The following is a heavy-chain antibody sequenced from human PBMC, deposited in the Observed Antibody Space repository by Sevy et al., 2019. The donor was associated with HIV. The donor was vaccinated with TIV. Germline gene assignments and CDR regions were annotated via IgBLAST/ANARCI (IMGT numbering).Heavy chain of an antibody. CDR3: ARAANWGYGAGYYYGMDV. J-gene: IGHJ6*02. CDR2: INHSGST. Sequence: SETLSLTCAVYGGSFSGYYWSWIRQPPGKGLEWIGEINHSGSTNYNPSLKSRVTISVDTSKNQFSLKLSSVTAADTAVYYCARAANWGYGAGYYYGMDVWCQGTTVTVSS. D-gene: IGHD7-27*01. V-gene: IGHV4-34*01. CDR1: GGSFSGYY.